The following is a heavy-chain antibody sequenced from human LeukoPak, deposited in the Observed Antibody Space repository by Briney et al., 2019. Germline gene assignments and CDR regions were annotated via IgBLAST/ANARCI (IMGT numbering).Heavy chain of an antibody. CDR1: GFTFSSYA. J-gene: IGHJ4*02. D-gene: IGHD6-13*01. Sequence: GGSLRLSCAASGFTFSSYAMHWVRQAPGKGLEWVAVISYDGSNKYYADSVKGRFTISRDNSKNTLYLQMNSLRAEDTAVYYCAKISWQQPSNWGQGTLVTVSS. V-gene: IGHV3-30-3*02. CDR2: ISYDGSNK. CDR3: AKISWQQPSN.